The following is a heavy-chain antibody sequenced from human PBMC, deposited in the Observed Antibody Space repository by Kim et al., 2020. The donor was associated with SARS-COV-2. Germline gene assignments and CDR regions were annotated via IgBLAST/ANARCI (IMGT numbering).Heavy chain of an antibody. CDR3: ARFDGSGYDYPMNY. CDR2: IIPIFGTA. Sequence: SVKVSCKASGGTFSSYAISWVRQAPGQWLEWMGGIIPIFGTANYAQKFQGRVTITADESTSTAYMELSSLRSEDTAVYYCARFDGSGYDYPMNYWGQGTLVTVSS. V-gene: IGHV1-69*13. J-gene: IGHJ4*02. D-gene: IGHD5-12*01. CDR1: GGTFSSYA.